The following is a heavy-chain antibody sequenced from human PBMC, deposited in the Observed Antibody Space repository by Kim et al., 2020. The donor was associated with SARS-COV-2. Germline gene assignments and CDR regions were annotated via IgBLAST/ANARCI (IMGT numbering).Heavy chain of an antibody. Sequence: SETLSLTCTVSGGSISSSSYYWGWIRQPPGKGLEWIGSIYYSGSTYYNPSLKSRVTISVDTSKNQFSLKLSSVTAADTAVYYCASHAVGATVEGYGMDVWGQGTTVTVSS. J-gene: IGHJ6*02. V-gene: IGHV4-39*01. D-gene: IGHD1-26*01. CDR1: GGSISSSSYY. CDR3: ASHAVGATVEGYGMDV. CDR2: IYYSGST.